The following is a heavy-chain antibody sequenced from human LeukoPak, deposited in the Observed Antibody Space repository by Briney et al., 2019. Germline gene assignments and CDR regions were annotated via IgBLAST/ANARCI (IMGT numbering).Heavy chain of an antibody. CDR3: ARVGDSDYYYYGMDV. CDR2: ISYDGSNK. Sequence: PGGSLRLSCAASGFTFSSYAMHWVRQAPGKGLEWVAVISYDGSNKYYADSVKGRFTISRDNSKNTQYLQMNSLRAEDTAVYYCARVGDSDYYYYGMDVWGQGTTVTVSS. J-gene: IGHJ6*02. V-gene: IGHV3-30-3*01. CDR1: GFTFSSYA. D-gene: IGHD1-26*01.